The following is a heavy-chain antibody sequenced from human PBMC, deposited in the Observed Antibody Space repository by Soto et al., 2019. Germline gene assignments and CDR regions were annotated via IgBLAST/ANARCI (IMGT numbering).Heavy chain of an antibody. V-gene: IGHV3-30-3*01. CDR1: GFTFSSYA. J-gene: IGHJ6*02. Sequence: QVQLVESGGGLVKPGRSLRLSCAASGFTFSSYAMHWVRQAPGKGLEWVAVISYDGNNKYYADSVKGRFTMSRDNSKNTLYLQMNTLRAEDTAVYYCVRDKYGVTSAYGMDVWGQGTTVTVSS. CDR2: ISYDGNNK. CDR3: VRDKYGVTSAYGMDV. D-gene: IGHD2-21*02.